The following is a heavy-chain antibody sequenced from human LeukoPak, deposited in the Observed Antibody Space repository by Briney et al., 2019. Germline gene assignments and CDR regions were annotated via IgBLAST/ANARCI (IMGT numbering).Heavy chain of an antibody. Sequence: GGSLRLSCAASGFTFSSYGMSWVRQAPGKGLEWVSAISGSGGSTYYADSVKGRFTISRDNAKNSLYLQMNSLRAEDTALYYCAKDIRGGRQWLAIDYWGQGTLVTVSS. CDR3: AKDIRGGRQWLAIDY. CDR1: GFTFSSYG. CDR2: ISGSGGST. D-gene: IGHD6-19*01. J-gene: IGHJ4*02. V-gene: IGHV3-23*01.